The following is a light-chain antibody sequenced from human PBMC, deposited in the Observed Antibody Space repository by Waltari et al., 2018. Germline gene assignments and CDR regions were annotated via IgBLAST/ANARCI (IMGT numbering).Light chain of an antibody. V-gene: IGLV2-8*01. J-gene: IGLJ3*02. CDR2: EVS. Sequence: QSALTQPPSASGSPGQSVTISCTGTSSDVGGYNYVSWFQQRPGKAPKVMIYEVSKRRSGVPDRFSGSKSGNTASLIVSGLQAEDEADYYCSSYAGSKFWVFGGGTKLTVL. CDR3: SSYAGSKFWV. CDR1: SSDVGGYNY.